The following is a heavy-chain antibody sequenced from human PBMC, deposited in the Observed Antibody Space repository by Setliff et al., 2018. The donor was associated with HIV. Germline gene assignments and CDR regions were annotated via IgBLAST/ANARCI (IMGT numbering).Heavy chain of an antibody. Sequence: GASVKVSCKASGYTFTRNGITWVRQAPGQGLEWMGWISTYNGNTAYAQKFQDRVTVTTDTSTSTAYMELRRLRSDDTAVYYCARVERLPAGFYYYYYMDVWGKGTTVTVSS. CDR2: ISTYNGNT. CDR3: ARVERLPAGFYYYYYMDV. V-gene: IGHV1-18*01. CDR1: GYTFTRNG. J-gene: IGHJ6*03. D-gene: IGHD1-26*01.